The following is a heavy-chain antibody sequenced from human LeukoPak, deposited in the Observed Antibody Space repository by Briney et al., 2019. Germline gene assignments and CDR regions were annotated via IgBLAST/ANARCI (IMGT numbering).Heavy chain of an antibody. D-gene: IGHD5-24*01. V-gene: IGHV3-33*08. CDR3: ARDVGYNWLEIGY. J-gene: IGHJ4*02. Sequence: PGRSLRLSCAASGFTFSSYAMHWVRQAPGKGLEWVALMWYDGSKQYYADPVKGRFTISKDNSKNTLYLQMNSLRAEDTAVYYCARDVGYNWLEIGYWGQGTLVTVSS. CDR1: GFTFSSYA. CDR2: MWYDGSKQ.